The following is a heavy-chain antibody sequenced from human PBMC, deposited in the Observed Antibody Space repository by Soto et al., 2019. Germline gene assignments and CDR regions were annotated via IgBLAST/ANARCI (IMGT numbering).Heavy chain of an antibody. CDR1: GFTFSSHA. CDR3: ARAAYTSGYYYFDH. CDR2: IWFDGSNK. Sequence: VVSLRLSCASSGFTFSSHAMHWVRQAPGKGLEWVANIWFDGSNKNYADSVKGRFTISRDNSKNTLFLQVNSLRAEDTAIYYCARAAYTSGYYYFDHWGQGT. J-gene: IGHJ4*02. V-gene: IGHV3-33*01. D-gene: IGHD6-19*01.